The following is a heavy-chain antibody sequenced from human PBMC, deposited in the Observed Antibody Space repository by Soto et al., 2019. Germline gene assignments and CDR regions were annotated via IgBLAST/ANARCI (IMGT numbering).Heavy chain of an antibody. J-gene: IGHJ4*02. CDR1: GGTFSSYT. V-gene: IGHV1-69*02. CDR3: ANSYGDYGYYFDY. CDR2: IIPILGIA. D-gene: IGHD4-17*01. Sequence: QVQLVQSGAEVKKPGSSVKVSCKASGGTFSSYTISWVRQAPGQGLEWMGRIIPILGIANYAQKFQGRVTITADKSTSTAYMERRSLRSEDTAVYCCANSYGDYGYYFDYWGQGTLVTVSS.